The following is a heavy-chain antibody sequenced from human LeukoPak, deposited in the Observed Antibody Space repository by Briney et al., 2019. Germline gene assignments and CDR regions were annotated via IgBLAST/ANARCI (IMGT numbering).Heavy chain of an antibody. Sequence: GGSLRLSCVASRSTFTTYAMSWVRQAPGKGLEWVSAISGSGDNTYYADSVKGRFTISRDNSKNTLYLQMNSLRAEDTAVYYCAREGIAAAGTGNWFDPWGQGTLVTVFS. J-gene: IGHJ5*02. CDR3: AREGIAAAGTGNWFDP. D-gene: IGHD6-13*01. CDR2: ISGSGDNT. V-gene: IGHV3-23*01. CDR1: RSTFTTYA.